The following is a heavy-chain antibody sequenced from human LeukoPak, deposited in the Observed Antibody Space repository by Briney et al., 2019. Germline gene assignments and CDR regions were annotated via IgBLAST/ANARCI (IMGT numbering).Heavy chain of an antibody. D-gene: IGHD3-10*01. CDR3: ARQATVGRTGGLFDY. CDR2: VYYSGST. V-gene: IGHV4-39*01. J-gene: IGHJ4*02. CDR1: GGSISSSSYY. Sequence: PSETLSLTCTVSGGSISSSSYYWGWIRPPPGKGLEWAGSVYYSGSTYYNPSLRSRVTISVDTSKNQFSLKLSSVTAADTALYYCARQATVGRTGGLFDYWGQGTLVTVSS.